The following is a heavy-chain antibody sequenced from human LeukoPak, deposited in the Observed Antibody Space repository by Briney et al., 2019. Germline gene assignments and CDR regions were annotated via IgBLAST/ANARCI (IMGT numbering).Heavy chain of an antibody. D-gene: IGHD3-16*01. CDR2: ISSSSSYI. CDR1: GFTVSNNY. V-gene: IGHV3-21*01. CDR3: ATESLYDPRFDC. Sequence: GGSLRLSCAASGFTVSNNYMSWVRQAPGKGLEWVSSISSSSSYIYYADSVKGRFTISRDNAKNSLYLQMNSLRAEDTAVYYCATESLYDPRFDCWGQGTLVTVSS. J-gene: IGHJ4*02.